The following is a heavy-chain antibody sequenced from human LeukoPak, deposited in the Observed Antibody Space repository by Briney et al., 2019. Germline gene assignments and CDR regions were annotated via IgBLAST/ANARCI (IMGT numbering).Heavy chain of an antibody. CDR3: ATDRGDSGSYSTPWANYYYYGMDV. J-gene: IGHJ6*02. CDR1: GFTFSSYW. CDR2: INADGSNT. D-gene: IGHD1-26*01. V-gene: IGHV3-74*01. Sequence: GGSLRLSCAASGFTFSSYWMHWVRQVPGKGLVWVSRINADGSNTNYADSVKGRFTISRDNAKNTLYLQMNSLRAEDTAVYYCATDRGDSGSYSTPWANYYYYGMDVWGQGTTVTVSS.